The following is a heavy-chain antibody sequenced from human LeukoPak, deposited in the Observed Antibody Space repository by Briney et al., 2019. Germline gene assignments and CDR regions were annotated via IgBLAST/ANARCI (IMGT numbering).Heavy chain of an antibody. CDR1: GFTFSSYA. V-gene: IGHV3-30*09. Sequence: PGGSLRLSCAASGFTFSSYAMHWVRQAPGKGLEWVAVISYDGSNKYYADSVKGRFAISRDNSKNTLYLQMNSLRAEDTAVYYCARDGPIGYSYGTNFDYWGQGTLVTVSS. CDR3: ARDGPIGYSYGTNFDY. D-gene: IGHD5-18*01. J-gene: IGHJ4*02. CDR2: ISYDGSNK.